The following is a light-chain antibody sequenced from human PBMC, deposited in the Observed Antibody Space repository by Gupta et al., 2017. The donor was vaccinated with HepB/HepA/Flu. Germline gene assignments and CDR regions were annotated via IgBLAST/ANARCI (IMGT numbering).Light chain of an antibody. CDR2: GAS. CDR3: QQDNNWPWT. J-gene: IGKJ1*01. Sequence: EIVITQSPATLSVSPGERATLSCRASQSVSSYLAWYQQKPGQAPRLLIYGASTRATGIPARFSGSGSGTEFTLTISSLQSEDFAVYYCQQDNNWPWTFGQGTKVEIK. V-gene: IGKV3-15*01. CDR1: QSVSSY.